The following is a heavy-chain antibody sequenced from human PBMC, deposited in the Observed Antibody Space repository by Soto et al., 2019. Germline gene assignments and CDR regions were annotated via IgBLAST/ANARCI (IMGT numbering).Heavy chain of an antibody. Sequence: QVQLVQTGAEVKKPGASVKVSCKASGYNFNNYGVTWVRQAPGQGLEWMGWIGVYNGNTKYPQKVQGRVNVTADTSTSTAYMELRSLTSDDTAVYYCARDIAGGEDIWGQGTMVTVSS. V-gene: IGHV1-18*01. CDR2: IGVYNGNT. CDR1: GYNFNNYG. D-gene: IGHD1-26*01. CDR3: ARDIAGGEDI. J-gene: IGHJ3*02.